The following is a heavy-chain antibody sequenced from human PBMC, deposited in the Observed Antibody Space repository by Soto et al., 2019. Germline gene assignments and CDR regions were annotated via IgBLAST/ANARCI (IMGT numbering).Heavy chain of an antibody. CDR3: ARGRTVNFYGMDV. D-gene: IGHD4-17*01. V-gene: IGHV1-2*02. CDR2: INPHSGDT. Sequence: QVQLVQSGAEVKKPGASVKVSYVASGYTFTDHYIHLLRQAPGQVLEWMGWINPHSGDTIYAQKFKGRVTLTRDTSISTAYMELSRLRSDDTAVYYCARGRTVNFYGMDVWGQGTTVTVSS. J-gene: IGHJ6*02. CDR1: GYTFTDHY.